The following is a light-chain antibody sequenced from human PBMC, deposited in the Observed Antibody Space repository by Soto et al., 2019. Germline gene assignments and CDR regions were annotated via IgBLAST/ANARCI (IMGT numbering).Light chain of an antibody. J-gene: IGKJ1*01. CDR2: GAN. V-gene: IGKV3-20*01. CDR1: QSVNTAY. Sequence: EIVMTQFPATLSESPGERVTLSCRASQSVNTAYILWYQQKPGQAPRLLIYGANSRATGIPDRFSGSVSGTDFILTITRLQPEDFAVYYCQQYGGSPPWTFGQGTKVDIK. CDR3: QQYGGSPPWT.